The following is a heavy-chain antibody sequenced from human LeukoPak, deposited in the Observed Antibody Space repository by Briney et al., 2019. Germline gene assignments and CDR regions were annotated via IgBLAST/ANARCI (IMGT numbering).Heavy chain of an antibody. D-gene: IGHD3-10*01. CDR3: ARSDYYGRQPERESFQH. CDR2: IIHIFGTT. V-gene: IGHV1-69*05. J-gene: IGHJ1*01. Sequence: SVKLSCKASGCTFSSYGISWVRQAPGQGLEWMGSIIHIFGTTNYAEKLQGRVTITTDESTSTAYMQLSSLRSEDTAVYYCARSDYYGRQPERESFQHWGQGTLVPVPT. CDR1: GCTFSSYG.